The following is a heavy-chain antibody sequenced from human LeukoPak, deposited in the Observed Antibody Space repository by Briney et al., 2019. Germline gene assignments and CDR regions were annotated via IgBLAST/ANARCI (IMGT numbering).Heavy chain of an antibody. Sequence: SETLSLTCAVYGGSFSGYYWSWIRQPPGKGLDWIGEINHSGSTNYNPSLKSRVTISVDTSKNQFSLKLSSVTAADTAVYYCARGRFAGRRAFDIWGQGTMVTVSS. CDR1: GGSFSGYY. J-gene: IGHJ3*02. CDR3: ARGRFAGRRAFDI. V-gene: IGHV4-34*01. D-gene: IGHD1-14*01. CDR2: INHSGST.